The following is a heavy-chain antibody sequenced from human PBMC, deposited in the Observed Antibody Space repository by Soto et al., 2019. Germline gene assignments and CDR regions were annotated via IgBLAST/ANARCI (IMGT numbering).Heavy chain of an antibody. CDR1: GFTFSSYS. D-gene: IGHD2-2*01. CDR3: ARDSPGSYCSSTSCPRMDF. Sequence: GGSLRLSCAAPGFTFSSYSMNWVRQAPGKGLEWVSYISNSSSTIYYADSVKGRFTISRDNAKNSLYLQMNSLRDEDTAVYYCARDSPGSYCSSTSCPRMDFWGQGTTVPVSS. CDR2: ISNSSSTI. V-gene: IGHV3-48*02. J-gene: IGHJ6*02.